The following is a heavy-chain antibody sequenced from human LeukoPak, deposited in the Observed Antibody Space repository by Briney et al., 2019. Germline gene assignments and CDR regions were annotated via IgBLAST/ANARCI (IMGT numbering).Heavy chain of an antibody. V-gene: IGHV3-48*03. CDR3: ARAPSIITMIVVAEGFDI. CDR2: ISSSGSTI. D-gene: IGHD3-22*01. J-gene: IGHJ3*02. CDR1: GFTFSSYE. Sequence: GGSLRLSCAASGFTFSSYEMNWVRQAPGKGLEWVSYISSSGSTIYYADSVKGRFTISRDNAKNSLYLQMNSLRAEDTAVYYCARAPSIITMIVVAEGFDIWGQGTMVTVSS.